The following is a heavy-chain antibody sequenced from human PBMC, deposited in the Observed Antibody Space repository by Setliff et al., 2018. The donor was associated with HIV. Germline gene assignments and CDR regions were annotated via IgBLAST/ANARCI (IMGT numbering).Heavy chain of an antibody. J-gene: IGHJ4*02. CDR2: IYYSGTT. CDR1: GGSVSSGSYY. Sequence: KPSETLSLTCTVSGGSVSSGSYYWSWIRQPPGKGLEWIGYIYYSGTTKYNPSLKSRVTISVDTSKNQFSLKTEDTALYYCTTEKRGSGAYNFDHWGQGTLVTVSS. D-gene: IGHD5-12*01. CDR3: GSGAYNFDH. V-gene: IGHV4-61*01.